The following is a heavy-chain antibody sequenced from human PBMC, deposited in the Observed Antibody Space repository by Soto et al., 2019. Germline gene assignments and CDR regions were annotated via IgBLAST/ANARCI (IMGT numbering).Heavy chain of an antibody. CDR1: GGTFSSYA. Sequence: ASVKVSCKASGGTFSSYAISWVRQAPGQGLEWMGGIIPICGTANYAQKFQGRVTITADKSTSTAYMELSSLRSEDTAVYYCARGAFGDFLTGYPYYYYGMDVWGQGTTVTVSS. CDR2: IIPICGTA. D-gene: IGHD3-9*01. J-gene: IGHJ6*02. V-gene: IGHV1-69*06. CDR3: ARGAFGDFLTGYPYYYYGMDV.